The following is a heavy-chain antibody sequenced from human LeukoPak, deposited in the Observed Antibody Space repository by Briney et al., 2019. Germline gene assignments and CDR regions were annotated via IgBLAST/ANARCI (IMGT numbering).Heavy chain of an antibody. CDR2: INHSGST. J-gene: IGHJ5*02. V-gene: IGHV4-39*07. D-gene: IGHD6-13*01. Sequence: PSETLSLTCSVSGASVTMGSYYWAWIRQPPGKGLEWIGEINHSGSTNYNPSLKSRVTISVDTSKNQFSLKLSSVTAADTAVYYCARDAAAGNFGLLRKYNWFDPWGQGTLVTVSS. CDR1: GASVTMGSYY. CDR3: ARDAAAGNFGLLRKYNWFDP.